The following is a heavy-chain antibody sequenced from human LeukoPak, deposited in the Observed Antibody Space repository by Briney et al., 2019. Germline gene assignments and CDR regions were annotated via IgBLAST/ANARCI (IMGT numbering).Heavy chain of an antibody. J-gene: IGHJ6*03. CDR2: IKQDGSEK. Sequence: GGSLRLSCAASGFTFSSYWMSWVRQAPGKGLEWVANIKQDGSEKYYVDSVKGRFTISRDNAKNSLYLQMNSLRAEDMAVYYCARFHFDWLLSYMDVWGKGTTVTVSS. D-gene: IGHD3-9*01. CDR3: ARFHFDWLLSYMDV. V-gene: IGHV3-7*01. CDR1: GFTFSSYW.